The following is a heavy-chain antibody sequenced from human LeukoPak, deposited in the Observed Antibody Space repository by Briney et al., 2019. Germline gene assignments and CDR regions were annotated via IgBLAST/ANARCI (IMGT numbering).Heavy chain of an antibody. CDR2: IIPIFGTA. CDR1: GYTFTGYY. D-gene: IGHD2-2*01. Sequence: WASVKVSCKASGYTFTGYYMHWVRQAPGQGLEWMGGIIPIFGTANYAQKFQGRVTITTDESTSTAYMELSSLRSEDTAVYYCARGGEEVVVPAATYLDYWGQGTLVTVSS. J-gene: IGHJ4*02. CDR3: ARGGEEVVVPAATYLDY. V-gene: IGHV1-69*05.